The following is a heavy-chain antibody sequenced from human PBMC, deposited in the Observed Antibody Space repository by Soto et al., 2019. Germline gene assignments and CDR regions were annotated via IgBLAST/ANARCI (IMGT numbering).Heavy chain of an antibody. J-gene: IGHJ4*02. D-gene: IGHD5-18*01. CDR2: ISYDGSNK. CDR3: AKDSGYSYGLYYFDY. CDR1: GFTFSSYG. V-gene: IGHV3-30*18. Sequence: QVQLVESGGGVVQPGRSLRLSCAASGFTFSSYGMHWVRQAPGKGLEWVAVISYDGSNKYYADSVKGRFTISRDNSKNTLYLQMNSLRAEDTAVYYCAKDSGYSYGLYYFDYWGQGTLVTVSS.